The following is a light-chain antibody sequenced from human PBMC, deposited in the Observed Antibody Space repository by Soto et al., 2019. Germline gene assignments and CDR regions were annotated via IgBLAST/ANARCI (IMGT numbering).Light chain of an antibody. CDR3: TSYTRRSAPNYV. J-gene: IGLJ1*01. V-gene: IGLV2-14*03. Sequence: QSVLTQPASVSGSPGQSITISCTGTSSDVGGYNSVSWYQQHPGKAPKLMIYDVTNRPSGISNRFSGSKSGNTASLTISGLQAEDEADYYCTSYTRRSAPNYVFGTGTKVTVL. CDR2: DVT. CDR1: SSDVGGYNS.